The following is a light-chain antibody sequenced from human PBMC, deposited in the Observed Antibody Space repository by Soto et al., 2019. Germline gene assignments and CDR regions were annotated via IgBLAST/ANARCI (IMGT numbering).Light chain of an antibody. CDR2: GAS. CDR3: LQHNSYPLT. J-gene: IGKJ4*01. CDR1: QGISSY. V-gene: IGKV1-8*01. Sequence: AIRTTQSPSSLSASTVDRFTITFRASQGISSYLAWYQQKPGKVPKRLIYGASSLQGGVPSRFSGSGSGTEFTLTISSLQPEDFATYYCLQHNSYPLTFGGGTKVDIK.